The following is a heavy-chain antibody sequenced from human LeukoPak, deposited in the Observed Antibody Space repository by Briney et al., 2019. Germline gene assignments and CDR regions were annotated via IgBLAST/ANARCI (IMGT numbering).Heavy chain of an antibody. CDR2: ISGSGEFT. Sequence: GGSLRLSCVASDFTFDFYWMTWVRQAPGKGLEWVSSISGSGEFTDYADSVKGRFTISRDNPENTVYLQMSSLRVDDTATYFCAKVGYGDLDHWGQGVLVPVSS. J-gene: IGHJ4*02. D-gene: IGHD4-17*01. V-gene: IGHV3-23*01. CDR1: DFTFDFYW. CDR3: AKVGYGDLDH.